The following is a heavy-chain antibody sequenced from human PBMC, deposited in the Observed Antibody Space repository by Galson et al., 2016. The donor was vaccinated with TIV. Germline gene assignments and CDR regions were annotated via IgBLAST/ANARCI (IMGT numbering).Heavy chain of an antibody. CDR2: IIPMFGTA. CDR1: GGTFITHP. V-gene: IGHV1-69*13. CDR3: AKDRNTAMDTYHQYYGMDV. J-gene: IGHJ6*02. D-gene: IGHD5-18*01. Sequence: SVKVSCKASGGTFITHPINWVRQAPGQGLEWMGGIIPMFGTANYAQKFQGRVTITADESTSTVYMELSSLRSEDTAMYYCAKDRNTAMDTYHQYYGMDVWGQGTTVTVSS.